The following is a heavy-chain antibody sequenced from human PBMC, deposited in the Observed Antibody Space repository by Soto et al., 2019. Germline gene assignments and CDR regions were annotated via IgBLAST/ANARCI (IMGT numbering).Heavy chain of an antibody. CDR3: ARGDHDYVWGSYRYTSDY. J-gene: IGHJ4*02. Sequence: SVTGSCKASGGTFSSYAISWVRQAPGQGLEWMGGIIPIFGTANYAQKFQGRVTITADESTSTAYMELSSLRSEDTAVYYCARGDHDYVWGSYRYTSDYWGQGTLVTVSS. V-gene: IGHV1-69*13. CDR1: GGTFSSYA. D-gene: IGHD3-16*02. CDR2: IIPIFGTA.